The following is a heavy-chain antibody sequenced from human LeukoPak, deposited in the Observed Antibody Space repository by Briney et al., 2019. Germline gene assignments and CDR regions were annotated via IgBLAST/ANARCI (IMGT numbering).Heavy chain of an antibody. CDR3: ARGPAWFGELGYGMDV. CDR2: IWYDGSNK. V-gene: IGHV3-33*01. D-gene: IGHD3-10*01. J-gene: IGHJ6*02. Sequence: SGGSLRLSCAASGFTFSSYGMHWVRQAPGKGLEWVAVIWYDGSNKYYADSVKGRFTISRDNSKNTLYLQMNSLRAEDTAVYYCARGPAWFGELGYGMDVWGQGTTVTVSS. CDR1: GFTFSSYG.